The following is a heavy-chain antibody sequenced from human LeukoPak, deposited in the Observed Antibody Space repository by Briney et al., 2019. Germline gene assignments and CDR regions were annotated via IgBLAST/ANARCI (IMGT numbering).Heavy chain of an antibody. J-gene: IGHJ5*02. CDR1: GGTFSSYA. V-gene: IGHV1-46*01. Sequence: ASVKVSCKASGGTFSSYATSWVRQAPGQGLEWMGIINPSGGSTSYAQKFQGRVTMTRDTSTSTVYMELSSLRSEDTAVYYCARGYSSSSSWFDPWGQGTLVTVSS. CDR2: INPSGGST. CDR3: ARGYSSSSSWFDP. D-gene: IGHD6-6*01.